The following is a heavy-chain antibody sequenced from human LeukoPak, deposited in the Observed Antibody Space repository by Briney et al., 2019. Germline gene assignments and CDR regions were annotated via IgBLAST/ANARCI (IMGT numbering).Heavy chain of an antibody. J-gene: IGHJ4*02. CDR3: AKDGNYYGSGSYLNY. Sequence: GGSLRLSCAASAFTFSSYGMHWVRQAPGKGLEWVAVISYDGSNKYYGDSVKGRFTISRDNSKNTVYLQMDSLRAEDTAVYYCAKDGNYYGSGSYLNYWGQGTLVTVSS. D-gene: IGHD3-10*01. V-gene: IGHV3-30*18. CDR1: AFTFSSYG. CDR2: ISYDGSNK.